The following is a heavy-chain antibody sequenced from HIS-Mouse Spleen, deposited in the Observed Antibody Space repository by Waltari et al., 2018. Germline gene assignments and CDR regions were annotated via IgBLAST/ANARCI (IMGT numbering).Heavy chain of an antibody. Sequence: QLQLQESGPGLVKPSETLSLTCTVSGGPISSSSYYWGWLRQPPGKGLEWIGSIYYSGSTYYNPSLKSRVTISVDTSKNQFSLKLSSVTAADTAVYYCAREIPYSSSWYDWYFDLWCRGTLVTVSS. CDR1: GGPISSSSYY. CDR2: IYYSGST. D-gene: IGHD6-13*01. V-gene: IGHV4-39*07. J-gene: IGHJ2*01. CDR3: AREIPYSSSWYDWYFDL.